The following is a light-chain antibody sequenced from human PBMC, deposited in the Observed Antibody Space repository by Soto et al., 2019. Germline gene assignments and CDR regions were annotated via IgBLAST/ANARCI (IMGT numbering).Light chain of an antibody. J-gene: IGKJ1*01. CDR2: AAS. CDR3: QQLNSYPRGT. CDR1: QGISSY. V-gene: IGKV1-9*01. Sequence: IQLTQSPSSLSASVGDRVTITCRASQGISSYLAWYQQKPGKAPKLLIYAASTLQSGVPSRFSGSGSGTDFTLNISSLQPEDFATYSCQQLNSYPRGTFGQGTKVEIK.